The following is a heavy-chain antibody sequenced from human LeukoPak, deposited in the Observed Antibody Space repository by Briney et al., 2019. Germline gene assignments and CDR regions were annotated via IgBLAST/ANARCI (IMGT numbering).Heavy chain of an antibody. CDR1: GGSISSSSYY. Sequence: SETLSLTCTVSGGSISSSSYYWGWIRQPPGKGREGIVSIYYSGSTYYNPSLKSPVTISVYTSKNPFSLKLSSVTAADTAVYYCARPDDDYWGQGTLVAVSS. V-gene: IGHV4-39*01. CDR3: ARPDDDY. J-gene: IGHJ4*02. CDR2: IYYSGST.